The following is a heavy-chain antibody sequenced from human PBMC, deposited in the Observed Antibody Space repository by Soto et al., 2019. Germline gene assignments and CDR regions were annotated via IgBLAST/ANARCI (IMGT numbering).Heavy chain of an antibody. Sequence: EVQLVESGGNLARPGESLRLSCAASGFKFDYYAFHWVRLAPGKGPEWVSGINWNGAYSGYADSVKGRFTISRDNAGNSVYLQMDTLRPEDTALYYCARVHSSGWYVEPYDAWGQGTMVTVSS. D-gene: IGHD3-22*01. J-gene: IGHJ3*01. CDR3: ARVHSSGWYVEPYDA. CDR1: GFKFDYYA. V-gene: IGHV3-9*01. CDR2: INWNGAYS.